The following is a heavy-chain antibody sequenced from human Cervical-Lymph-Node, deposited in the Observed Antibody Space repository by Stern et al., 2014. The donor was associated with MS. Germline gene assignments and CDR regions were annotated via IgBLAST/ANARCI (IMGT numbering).Heavy chain of an antibody. V-gene: IGHV1-24*01. CDR1: GYSLSDLS. Sequence: QVQLLQPGAEVRKPGASVRVSCKVSGYSLSDLSMHWVRQAPGKGLEWLGGYGPEEGNTVYAQRFQGRVTMTEDTSTDTAYMELNSLRSDDTAVYHCATASRYDALDLWGQGTVVTVSS. J-gene: IGHJ3*01. CDR3: ATASRYDALDL. CDR2: YGPEEGNT.